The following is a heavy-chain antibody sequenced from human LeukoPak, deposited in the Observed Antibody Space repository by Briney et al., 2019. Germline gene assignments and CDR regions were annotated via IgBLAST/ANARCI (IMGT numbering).Heavy chain of an antibody. CDR3: ARHTLNHYYDSSGYSFGI. J-gene: IGHJ3*02. Sequence: GGSLRLSCAASGFTFDDYAMHWVRQAPGKGLEWVSGISWNSGSIGYADSVKGRFTISRDNAKNSLYLQMNSLRAEDTAVYYCARHTLNHYYDSSGYSFGIWGQGTMVTVSS. V-gene: IGHV3-9*01. CDR2: ISWNSGSI. D-gene: IGHD3-22*01. CDR1: GFTFDDYA.